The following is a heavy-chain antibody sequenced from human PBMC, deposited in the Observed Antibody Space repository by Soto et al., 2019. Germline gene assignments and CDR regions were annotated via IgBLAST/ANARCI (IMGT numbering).Heavy chain of an antibody. D-gene: IGHD3-10*01. CDR1: GFTFSSYG. Sequence: GGSLRLSCAASGFTFSSYGMHWVRQAPGKGLEWVAVISYDGSNKYYADSVKGRFTISRDNSKNTLYLQMSSLRAEDTAVYYCAKDLTMVREIYGMDVWGQGTTVTVSS. J-gene: IGHJ6*02. V-gene: IGHV3-30*18. CDR2: ISYDGSNK. CDR3: AKDLTMVREIYGMDV.